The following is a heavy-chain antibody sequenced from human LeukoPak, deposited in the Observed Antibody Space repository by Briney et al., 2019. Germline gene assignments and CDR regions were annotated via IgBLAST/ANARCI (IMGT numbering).Heavy chain of an antibody. J-gene: IGHJ6*03. V-gene: IGHV4-34*01. D-gene: IGHD3-10*01. CDR3: ARGYYGSGSHCCHMDV. CDR2: INHSGST. CDR1: VGSFSGYY. Sequence: SETLSLTCAVYVGSFSGYYWSWIRQPPGKGLEWIGEINHSGSTNYNSSLKSRVTISVDTSKNQFYLKLSSVTAADTAVYYCARGYYGSGSHCCHMDVWGKGTTITVS.